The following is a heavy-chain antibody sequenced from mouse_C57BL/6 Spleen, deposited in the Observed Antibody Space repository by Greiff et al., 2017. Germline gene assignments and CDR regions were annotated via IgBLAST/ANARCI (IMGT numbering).Heavy chain of an antibody. Sequence: EVQLQQSGPELVKPGASVKMSCTASGYTFTDYNMHWVKQSHGKSLEWIGYINPNNGGTSSNQKFKGKATLTVNKSSSTAYMELRSLTSEDSAVYYCARRTGPWYFDVWGTGTTVTVSS. CDR3: ARRTGPWYFDV. J-gene: IGHJ1*03. CDR1: GYTFTDYN. V-gene: IGHV1-22*01. CDR2: INPNNGGT. D-gene: IGHD4-1*01.